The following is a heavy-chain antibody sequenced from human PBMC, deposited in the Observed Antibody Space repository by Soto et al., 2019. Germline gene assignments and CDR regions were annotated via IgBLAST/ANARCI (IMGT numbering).Heavy chain of an antibody. CDR3: ARQGESSGSYYYGMDV. D-gene: IGHD3-22*01. CDR2: IIPIFGTA. J-gene: IGHJ6*02. CDR1: GGTFSSYT. Sequence: QVQLVQSGAEVKKPGSSVKVSCKASGGTFSSYTISWVRQAPGQGLEWMGGIIPIFGTANYAQRVQGRVTITADESTSTAYMELSSLRSEDTAVYYCARQGESSGSYYYGMDVWGQGTTVIVSS. V-gene: IGHV1-69*12.